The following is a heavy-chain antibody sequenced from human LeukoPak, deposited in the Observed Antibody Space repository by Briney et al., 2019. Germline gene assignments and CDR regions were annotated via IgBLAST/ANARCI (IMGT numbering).Heavy chain of an antibody. CDR3: ARGYGGYYYGSGSPPGLLY. CDR2: IYHSGST. Sequence: SETLSLTCAVSGGSISSSNWWSWVRQPPGKGLEWIGEIYHSGSTNYNPSLKSRVTISVDTSKNQFSLKLSSVTAADTAVYYCARGYGGYYYGSGSPPGLLYWGQGTLVTVSS. D-gene: IGHD3-10*01. J-gene: IGHJ4*02. CDR1: GGSISSSNW. V-gene: IGHV4-4*02.